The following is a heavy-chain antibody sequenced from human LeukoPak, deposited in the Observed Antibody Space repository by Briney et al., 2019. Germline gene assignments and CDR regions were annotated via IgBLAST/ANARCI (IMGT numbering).Heavy chain of an antibody. D-gene: IGHD3-22*01. CDR3: ARARYYYDSSGYLPDAFDI. CDR1: GGSISSYY. Sequence: SETLSLTCTVSGGSISSYYWSWIRQPPGKGLEWIGYIYYSGSTNYNPSLKSRVTISVDTSKNQFSLKLSSVTAADTAVYYCARARYYYDSSGYLPDAFDIWGQGTMVTVSS. CDR2: IYYSGST. V-gene: IGHV4-59*08. J-gene: IGHJ3*02.